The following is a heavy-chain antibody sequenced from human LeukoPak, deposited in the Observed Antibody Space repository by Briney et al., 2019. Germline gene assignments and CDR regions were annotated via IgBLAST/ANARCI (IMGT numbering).Heavy chain of an antibody. CDR2: ISSSGSII. Sequence: GGSLRLSCAASGFTFSSYEMNWVRQAPEKGLEWVSYISSSGSIIYYAESVKGRFTVSRDNAKNSLYLQMNSPRAEDTAVYYCAREDSGYDNNAFDIWGQGTMVTVSS. V-gene: IGHV3-48*03. CDR3: AREDSGYDNNAFDI. D-gene: IGHD5-12*01. J-gene: IGHJ3*02. CDR1: GFTFSSYE.